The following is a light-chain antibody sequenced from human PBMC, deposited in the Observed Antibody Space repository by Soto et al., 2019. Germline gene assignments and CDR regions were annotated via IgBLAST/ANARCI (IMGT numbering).Light chain of an antibody. V-gene: IGLV1-40*01. CDR2: GNS. CDR3: QSYDS. J-gene: IGLJ2*01. CDR1: SSNIGAGYD. Sequence: QSVLTQPPSVSGAPGQRVTISCTGSSSNIGAGYDVHWYQQLPGTAPKLLIYGNSNRPSGVPDRFSGSKSGTSASLAITGLQAEDEADYYCQSYDSFGGGTKVTVL.